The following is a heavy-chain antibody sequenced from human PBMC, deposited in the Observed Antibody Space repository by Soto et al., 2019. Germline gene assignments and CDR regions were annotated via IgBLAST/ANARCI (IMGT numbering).Heavy chain of an antibody. CDR3: ARVPRTSGWYTHGY. D-gene: IGHD6-19*01. Sequence: GGSLRLSCAASGFTVSSSQMTWVRQAPGKALEWVSVIFIGGTTQYAVSVKGRFTISRDNSKNTLYLQMNSLRAEDTAVYYCARVPRTSGWYTHGYWGQGTLVTVSS. CDR1: GFTVSSSQ. CDR2: IFIGGTT. J-gene: IGHJ4*02. V-gene: IGHV3-53*01.